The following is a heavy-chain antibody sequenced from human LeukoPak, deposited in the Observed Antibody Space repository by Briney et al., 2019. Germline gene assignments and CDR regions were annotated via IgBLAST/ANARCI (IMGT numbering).Heavy chain of an antibody. CDR1: GGSISSYY. V-gene: IGHV4-59*01. J-gene: IGHJ4*02. Sequence: SETLSLTCTVSGGSISSYYWSWIRQPPGKGLEWIGYIYYSGSTNYNPSLKSRVTISVDTSKNQFSLKLSSVTAADTAVCYCAREQYSSSPFGYWGQGTLVTVSS. CDR3: AREQYSSSPFGY. CDR2: IYYSGST. D-gene: IGHD6-6*01.